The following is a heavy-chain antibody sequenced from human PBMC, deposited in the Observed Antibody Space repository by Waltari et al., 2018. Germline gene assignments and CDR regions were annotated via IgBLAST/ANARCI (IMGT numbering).Heavy chain of an antibody. CDR1: GFTFSSYA. CDR2: ISGSGGST. D-gene: IGHD1-26*01. Sequence: EVQLVESGGGLVQPGGSLRLSCAASGFTFSSYAMSWVRQAPGKGLEWVSAISGSGGSTYYADSVKCRFTIARDNSKNTRYLQMNSLRAEDTAVYYCAKGGAGAMGGINAFDIWGQGTMVTVSS. CDR3: AKGGAGAMGGINAFDI. J-gene: IGHJ3*02. V-gene: IGHV3-23*04.